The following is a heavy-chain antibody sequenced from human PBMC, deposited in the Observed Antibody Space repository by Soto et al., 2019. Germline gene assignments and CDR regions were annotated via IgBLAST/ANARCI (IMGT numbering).Heavy chain of an antibody. CDR2: IKSKTDGGTT. CDR1: GFTFSNAW. Sequence: EVQLVESGGGLVKPGGSLRLSCAASGFTFSNAWMSWVRQAPGKGLEWVGRIKSKTDGGTTDYAAPVKGRFTISRDDSKNTLNLQMHNLKTEDTAVYYCTTASSLLLWFGTYDAFDIWGQGTMVTVSS. D-gene: IGHD3-10*01. CDR3: TTASSLLLWFGTYDAFDI. V-gene: IGHV3-15*01. J-gene: IGHJ3*02.